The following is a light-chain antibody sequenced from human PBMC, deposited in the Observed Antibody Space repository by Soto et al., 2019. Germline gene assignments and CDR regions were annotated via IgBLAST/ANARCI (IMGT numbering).Light chain of an antibody. Sequence: DIQMTQSPSTLSASVGDRVTITCRASQSISSWLAWYQQKPGKAPKLLLYKASSLESGVPSRFSGCGSGTEFTLTISSLQPDDFATYYCQQYNSYSRTFGQGTKVEIK. CDR1: QSISSW. J-gene: IGKJ1*01. V-gene: IGKV1-5*03. CDR3: QQYNSYSRT. CDR2: KAS.